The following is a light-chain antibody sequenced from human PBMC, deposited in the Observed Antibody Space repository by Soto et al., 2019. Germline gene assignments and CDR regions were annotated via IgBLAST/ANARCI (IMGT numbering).Light chain of an antibody. CDR1: STDFVNYNL. CDR3: SSYAGSSARVV. J-gene: IGLJ2*01. V-gene: IGLV2-23*01. Sequence: QSALTQPASVSGSPGQSITISCTRSSTDFVNYNLVSWYQHCPDKAPKLIIYEGTKRPSEISDRFSGSESDTTASLIISGLQPEDEADYYCSSYAGSSARVVFGGGTKLTVL. CDR2: EGT.